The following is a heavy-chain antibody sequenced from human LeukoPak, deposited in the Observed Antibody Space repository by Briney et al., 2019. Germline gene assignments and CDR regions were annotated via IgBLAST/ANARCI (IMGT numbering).Heavy chain of an antibody. CDR1: GFTFNNYA. V-gene: IGHV3-30*02. Sequence: PGGSLRLSCVASGFTFNNYAMHWVRQAPGKGLEWVAFIRYDGSNKYYADSVKGRFTISRDNSKNMLYLQMNSLRAEDTAVYYCAKVPTLNWDSGYYFDYWGQGTLVTVSS. J-gene: IGHJ4*02. CDR3: AKVPTLNWDSGYYFDY. CDR2: IRYDGSNK. D-gene: IGHD1-7*01.